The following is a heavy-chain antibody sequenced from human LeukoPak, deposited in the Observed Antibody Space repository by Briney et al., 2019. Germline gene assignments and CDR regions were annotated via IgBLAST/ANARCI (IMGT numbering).Heavy chain of an antibody. V-gene: IGHV4-59*01. D-gene: IGHD1-26*01. Sequence: SGTLSLTCTVSGGSISSYYWSWIRQPPGKGLEWIGYIYYSGSTNHNPSLKSRVTISVDTSKNQFSLKLSSVTAADTAVYYCARARVGYSGSYLFDYWGQGTLVTVSS. CDR2: IYYSGST. CDR3: ARARVGYSGSYLFDY. J-gene: IGHJ4*02. CDR1: GGSISSYY.